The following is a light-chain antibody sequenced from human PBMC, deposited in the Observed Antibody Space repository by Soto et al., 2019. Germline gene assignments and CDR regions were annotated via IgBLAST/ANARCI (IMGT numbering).Light chain of an antibody. CDR3: QQYNNAPPWT. CDR2: DAS. V-gene: IGKV3-15*01. J-gene: IGKJ1*01. CDR1: QSVSNC. Sequence: ILLTQSPATLSVSPGERATLSCSASQSVSNCLAWYQQKPGQAPRLLIYDASTRATGIPSRLSGSGSGTDFTHTISGLQSEDFAVYYCQQYNNAPPWTFGQGTKVEIK.